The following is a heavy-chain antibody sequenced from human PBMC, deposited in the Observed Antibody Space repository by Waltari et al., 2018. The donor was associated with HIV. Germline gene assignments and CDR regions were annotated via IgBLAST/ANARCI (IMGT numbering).Heavy chain of an antibody. CDR3: ARAFSAYSLAY. J-gene: IGHJ4*02. V-gene: IGHV3-30-3*01. CDR1: GFTFSSYA. D-gene: IGHD3-16*01. CDR2: ISYDGSNK. Sequence: QVQLVESGGGVVQPGRSLSLSCAASGFTFSSYAMHWVRQAPGKVVGWVAGISYDGSNKYYAYSVKGRFTISRDNSKNTLYLQMNSLRAEDTAVYYCARAFSAYSLAYWGQGTLVTVSS.